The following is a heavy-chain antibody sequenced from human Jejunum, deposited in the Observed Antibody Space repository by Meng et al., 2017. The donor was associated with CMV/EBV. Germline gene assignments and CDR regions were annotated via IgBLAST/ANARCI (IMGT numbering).Heavy chain of an antibody. Sequence: SGFTFGSYWMHWVRQAPGKGLVWVSRINRDGSYTSYGDSVKGRFTISRDNAKNTLYLQMNSLRAEDTAVYYCARDANCGGDCYSDYWGQGTLVTSPQ. D-gene: IGHD2-21*01. J-gene: IGHJ4*02. CDR3: ARDANCGGDCYSDY. CDR1: GFTFGSYW. CDR2: INRDGSYT. V-gene: IGHV3-74*01.